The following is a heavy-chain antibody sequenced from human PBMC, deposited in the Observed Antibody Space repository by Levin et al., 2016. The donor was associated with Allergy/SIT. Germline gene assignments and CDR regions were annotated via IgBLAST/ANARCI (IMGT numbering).Heavy chain of an antibody. Sequence: WIRQPPGKGLEWVSSISSSSSYIYYADSVKGRFTISRDNAKNSLYLQMNSLRAEDTAVYYCARDPRGQWLVFRSYYGMDVWGQGTTVTVSS. CDR3: ARDPRGQWLVFRSYYGMDV. J-gene: IGHJ6*02. CDR2: ISSSSSYI. D-gene: IGHD6-19*01. V-gene: IGHV3-21*01.